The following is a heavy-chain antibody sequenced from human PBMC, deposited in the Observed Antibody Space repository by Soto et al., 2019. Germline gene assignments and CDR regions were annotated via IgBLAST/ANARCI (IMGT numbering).Heavy chain of an antibody. CDR1: GYTFTSFA. CDR3: ARGGVYSLFDY. J-gene: IGHJ4*02. CDR2: INAGNGNT. V-gene: IGHV1-3*05. Sequence: QVQLVQSGSEEKKPGASVRVSCKASGYTFTSFAIHWVRQAPGHRLECMGWINAGNGNTKYSQKFQGRVTITRDTSASAADMELSSLRSADTAVYYCARGGVYSLFDYWGQGTLVTGSS. D-gene: IGHD2-8*01.